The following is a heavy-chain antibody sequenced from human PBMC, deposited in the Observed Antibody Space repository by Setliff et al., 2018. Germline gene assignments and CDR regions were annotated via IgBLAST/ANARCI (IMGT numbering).Heavy chain of an antibody. J-gene: IGHJ4*02. CDR3: ARDTLTLGDITLFDY. D-gene: IGHD3-16*01. Sequence: ASVKVSCKASGYTFTINHLYWVRQAPGQGLECMGWIDPNSGVTHYGQKFQGRVSMTRDTSISTAFMELTGLRYDDTAIYYCARDTLTLGDITLFDYWGQGTLVTVSS. CDR2: IDPNSGVT. V-gene: IGHV1-2*02. CDR1: GYTFTINH.